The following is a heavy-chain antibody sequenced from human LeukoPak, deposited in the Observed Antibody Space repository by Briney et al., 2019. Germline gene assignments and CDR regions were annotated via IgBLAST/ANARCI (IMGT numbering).Heavy chain of an antibody. D-gene: IGHD6-13*01. CDR1: GFSFDAYA. Sequence: GGSLRLSCTASGFSFDAYAMTWVRQAPGKGLEWVSAISGSGANTYYADSVKGRFTISRDNSKNTLYLQMNSLRADDTAVYYCAKCARSSWSPFGDYYYYYGMDVWGQGTTVTVSS. J-gene: IGHJ6*02. V-gene: IGHV3-23*01. CDR3: AKCARSSWSPFGDYYYYYGMDV. CDR2: ISGSGANT.